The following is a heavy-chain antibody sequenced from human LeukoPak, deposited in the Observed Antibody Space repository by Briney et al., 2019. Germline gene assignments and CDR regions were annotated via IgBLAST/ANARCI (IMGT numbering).Heavy chain of an antibody. Sequence: GGSLRLSCAASGFTFSSYGMQWVRQAPGKGLEWVAVISHDGTVQHYADSVKGRFTISRDNSDNTLYLQMNSLRDEDTAMYYCAKEGTAMASSYFDYWGQGTLITVSS. J-gene: IGHJ4*02. CDR3: AKEGTAMASSYFDY. D-gene: IGHD5-18*01. V-gene: IGHV3-30*18. CDR2: ISHDGTVQ. CDR1: GFTFSSYG.